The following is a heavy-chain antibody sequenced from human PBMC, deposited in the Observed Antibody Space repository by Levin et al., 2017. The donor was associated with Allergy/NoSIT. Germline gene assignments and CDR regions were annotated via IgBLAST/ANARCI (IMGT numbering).Heavy chain of an antibody. J-gene: IGHJ4*02. D-gene: IGHD3-10*01. CDR2: MYYSGST. V-gene: IGHV4-39*01. CDR1: GGSIANSDYY. Sequence: RSSETLSLTCTVSGGSIANSDYYWAWIRQPPGKGLEWIGSMYYSGSTYYSPSLKSRVTISVDTSKNQFSLKLSSVTAADTAVYYCARQRSGAGSYNSPHSYLDYWGQGTLVTVSS. CDR3: ARQRSGAGSYNSPHSYLDY.